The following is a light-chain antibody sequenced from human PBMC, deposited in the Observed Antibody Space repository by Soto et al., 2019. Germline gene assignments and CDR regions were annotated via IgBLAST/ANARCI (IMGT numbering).Light chain of an antibody. Sequence: DIVMTQSPDSLAVSLGERATINCKSSQSVLYSSNNKNYLAWYQQKPGQPPKLLIYWASMRESGVPDRFSGSGSGTDFTLTITSLQAEDVAVYYCQQYYSIPLTFGGGTKVDIK. CDR1: QSVLYSSNNKNY. CDR3: QQYYSIPLT. CDR2: WAS. V-gene: IGKV4-1*01. J-gene: IGKJ4*01.